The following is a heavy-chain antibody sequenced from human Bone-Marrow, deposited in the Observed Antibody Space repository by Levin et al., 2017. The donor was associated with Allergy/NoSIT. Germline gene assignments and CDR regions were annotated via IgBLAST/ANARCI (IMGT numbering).Heavy chain of an antibody. CDR3: ARNRIIVSGGNDYYYGMDV. V-gene: IGHV4-61*01. J-gene: IGHJ6*02. CDR2: VNYRGVT. Sequence: KPSETLSLTCSVSGGSVSSGTYYWSWIRRPPGTGLEWIGYVNYRGVTKYNPSLKSRVTISLDTSKNEFSLKVTSVTAADTAAYYCARNRIIVSGGNDYYYGMDVWGQGTTVTVSS. CDR1: GGSVSSGTYY. D-gene: IGHD5/OR15-5a*01.